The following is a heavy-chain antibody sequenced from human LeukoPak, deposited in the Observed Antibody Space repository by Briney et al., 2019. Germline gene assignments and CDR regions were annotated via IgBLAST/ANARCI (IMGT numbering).Heavy chain of an antibody. V-gene: IGHV3-23*01. CDR1: GFTFSSYA. Sequence: PGGSLRLSCAASGFTFSSYAMSWVRQAPGKGLEWVSAISGSGGSTYYADSVRGRFTISRDNSKNTLYLQMSSLRAEDTAVYFCAKVLLIGSASRKSYMHVWGQGTTVTVSS. CDR2: ISGSGGST. J-gene: IGHJ6*02. CDR3: AKVLLIGSASRKSYMHV. D-gene: IGHD2/OR15-2a*01.